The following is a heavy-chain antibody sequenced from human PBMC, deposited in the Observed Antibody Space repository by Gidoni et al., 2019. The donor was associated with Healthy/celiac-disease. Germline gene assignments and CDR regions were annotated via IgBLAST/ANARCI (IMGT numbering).Heavy chain of an antibody. V-gene: IGHV3-53*01. D-gene: IGHD6-13*01. CDR2: IYSGGNT. CDR3: ASRKSIAAAGTDPIMAFDI. CDR1: GFTVSSNY. J-gene: IGHJ3*02. Sequence: EVPLVESGGGLIQPGGSMRVSCAASGFTVSSNYMSWVRQAPGKGLEWVSVIYSGGNTYYADSVKGRFTISRDNSKNTLYLQMNSLRAEDTAVYYCASRKSIAAAGTDPIMAFDIWGQGTMVTVSS.